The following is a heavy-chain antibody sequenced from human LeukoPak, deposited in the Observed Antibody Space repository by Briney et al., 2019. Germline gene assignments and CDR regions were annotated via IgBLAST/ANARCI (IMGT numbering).Heavy chain of an antibody. Sequence: SETLSLTCAVYGGSFSGYYWSWIRQPPGKGLEWIGEINHSGSTNYNPSLMSRVAMSVDTTKNQFSLNLRSVTAADTAVYYCARGGVTIFGVVINEEYYFDYWGQGTLVTVSS. D-gene: IGHD3-3*01. CDR3: ARGGVTIFGVVINEEYYFDY. CDR2: INHSGST. J-gene: IGHJ4*02. V-gene: IGHV4-34*01. CDR1: GGSFSGYY.